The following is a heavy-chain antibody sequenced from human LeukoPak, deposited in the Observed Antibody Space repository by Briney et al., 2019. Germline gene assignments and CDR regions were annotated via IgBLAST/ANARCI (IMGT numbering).Heavy chain of an antibody. CDR2: INHSGST. CDR3: ASPHYYDENSFDP. Sequence: SETLSLTCAVYGGSFSGYYWSWIRPPPGKGLEWIGEINHSGSTNYNPSLKSRVTISVDTSKNQFSLKLSSVTAADTAVYYCASPHYYDENSFDPWGQGTLVTVSS. CDR1: GGSFSGYY. J-gene: IGHJ5*02. D-gene: IGHD3-22*01. V-gene: IGHV4-34*01.